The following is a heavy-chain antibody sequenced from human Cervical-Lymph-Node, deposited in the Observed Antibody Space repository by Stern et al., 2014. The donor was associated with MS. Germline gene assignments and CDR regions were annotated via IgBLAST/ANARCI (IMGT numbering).Heavy chain of an antibody. V-gene: IGHV5-51*01. CDR3: ARAWGDAIDI. Sequence: QLVHSGAEVKKPGESLKISCKGSGYTFTSNWIAWVRQMPGKRLEWMGIIYPYDSDTRYSPSFQGQVTISADKSISTAYLQWSRLKASDTAMYYCARAWGDAIDIWGHGTMVTVSS. J-gene: IGHJ3*02. CDR1: GYTFTSNW. D-gene: IGHD7-27*01. CDR2: IYPYDSDT.